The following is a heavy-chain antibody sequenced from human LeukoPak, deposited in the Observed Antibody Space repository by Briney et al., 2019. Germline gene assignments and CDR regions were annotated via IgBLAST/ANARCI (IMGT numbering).Heavy chain of an antibody. Sequence: ASVKVSCKASGGTFSSYGISWVRQAPGQGLEWMGWISAYNGNTNYAQKLQGRVTMTTGTSTSTAYMELRSLRSDDTAVYYCTLTTSYLGLIDYWGQGTLVTVSS. D-gene: IGHD4-17*01. CDR1: GGTFSSYG. V-gene: IGHV1-18*01. J-gene: IGHJ4*02. CDR2: ISAYNGNT. CDR3: TLTTSYLGLIDY.